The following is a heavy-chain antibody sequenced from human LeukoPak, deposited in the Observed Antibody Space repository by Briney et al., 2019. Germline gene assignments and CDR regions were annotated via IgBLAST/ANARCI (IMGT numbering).Heavy chain of an antibody. CDR3: ARQVYYYDSSGYFPQGDYAFDI. CDR1: GYSISSDYY. D-gene: IGHD3-22*01. Sequence: IPSETLSLTCTVSGYSISSDYYWGWIRQPPGKGLEWIGSIYHSGSTYYNPSLKSRVTISVDTSKNQFSLKLSSVTAADTAVYYCARQVYYYDSSGYFPQGDYAFDIWGQGTMVTVSS. V-gene: IGHV4-38-2*02. CDR2: IYHSGST. J-gene: IGHJ3*02.